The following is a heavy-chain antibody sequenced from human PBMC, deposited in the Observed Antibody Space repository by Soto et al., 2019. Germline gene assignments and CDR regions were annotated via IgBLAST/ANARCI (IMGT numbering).Heavy chain of an antibody. CDR2: ISAYNGNT. D-gene: IGHD3-16*01. CDR3: ASGRLGDFRPDY. J-gene: IGHJ4*02. V-gene: IGHV1-18*01. Sequence: ASVKVSCKPSGYRFISYGISWVRQAPGQGLEWMGWISAYNGNTNYAQKLQGRVTMTTDTSTSTAYMELRSLRSDDTAVYYCASGRLGDFRPDYGGKGTLVTVSS. CDR1: GYRFISYG.